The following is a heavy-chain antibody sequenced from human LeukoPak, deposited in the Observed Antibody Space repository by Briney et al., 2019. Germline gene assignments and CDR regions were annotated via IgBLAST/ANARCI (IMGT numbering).Heavy chain of an antibody. J-gene: IGHJ5*02. V-gene: IGHV4-59*01. Sequence: SETVSLTCTVSGGSISSYYWSWIRQPPGKGLEWIGYIYYSGSTNYNPSLKSRVTISVDTSKNQFSLKLSSVTAADTAVYYCARGLDTAMAYNWFDPWGQGTLVTVSS. CDR2: IYYSGST. CDR1: GGSISSYY. CDR3: ARGLDTAMAYNWFDP. D-gene: IGHD5-18*01.